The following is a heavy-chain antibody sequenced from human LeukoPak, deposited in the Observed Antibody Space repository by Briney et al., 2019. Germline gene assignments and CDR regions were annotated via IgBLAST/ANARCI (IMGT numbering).Heavy chain of an antibody. CDR2: IRYDGSNK. CDR3: AREDLDFWSGYFGYYYYYMDV. Sequence: GGSLRLSCAASGFTFSSYGMHGVRQAPGKGLEWVAFIRYDGSNKYYADSVKGRFTISRDNSKNTLYLQMNSLRAEDTAVYYCAREDLDFWSGYFGYYYYYMDVWGKGTTVTVSS. D-gene: IGHD3-3*01. CDR1: GFTFSSYG. V-gene: IGHV3-30*02. J-gene: IGHJ6*03.